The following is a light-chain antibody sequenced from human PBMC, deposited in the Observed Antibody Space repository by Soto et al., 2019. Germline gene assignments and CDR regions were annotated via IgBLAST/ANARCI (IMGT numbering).Light chain of an antibody. CDR2: FNN. V-gene: IGLV1-44*01. CDR3: ATWDDSLNGPV. CDR1: SSNVGGNT. Sequence: QAVVTQPPSASGTPGQRVTIFCSGSSSNVGGNTVNWYQQLPGTAPKLLLYFNNQRPSGVPDRFSGSKSGTSASLAISGLQSEDEGDYYCATWDDSLNGPVFGGGTKLTVL. J-gene: IGLJ3*02.